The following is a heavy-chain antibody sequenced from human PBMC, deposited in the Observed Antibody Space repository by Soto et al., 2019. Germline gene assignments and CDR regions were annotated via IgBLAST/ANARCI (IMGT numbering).Heavy chain of an antibody. V-gene: IGHV1-2*04. Sequence: GASVKVSCKAAGYTFTNYGISWVGQAPGQGLEWMGWINPNSGGTNYAQKFQGWVTMTRDTSISTAYMELSRLRSDDTAVYYCARGYSSGSGVDYYYYGMDVWGQGTTVTVSS. CDR1: GYTFTNYG. J-gene: IGHJ6*02. CDR3: ARGYSSGSGVDYYYYGMDV. CDR2: INPNSGGT. D-gene: IGHD6-19*01.